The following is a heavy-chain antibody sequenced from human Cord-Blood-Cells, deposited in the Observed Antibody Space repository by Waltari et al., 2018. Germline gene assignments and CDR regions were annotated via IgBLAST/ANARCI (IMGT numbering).Heavy chain of an antibody. D-gene: IGHD2-21*02. Sequence: QVQRVQSGAEVKKPGSSVKVSCTASGGTFSSYAISWVRQAPGQGLEWMGGIIPIFGTANYAQKFQGRVTITADESTSTAYMELSSLRSEDTAVYYCARRTAGDRGRVEYDFDYWGQGTLVTVSS. J-gene: IGHJ4*02. CDR1: GGTFSSYA. CDR3: ARRTAGDRGRVEYDFDY. V-gene: IGHV1-69*01. CDR2: IIPIFGTA.